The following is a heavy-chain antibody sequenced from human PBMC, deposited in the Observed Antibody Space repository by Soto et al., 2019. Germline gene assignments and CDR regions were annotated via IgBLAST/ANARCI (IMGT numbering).Heavy chain of an antibody. V-gene: IGHV3-23*01. CDR2: ISGSGGST. J-gene: IGHJ4*02. CDR1: GFTFSSYA. D-gene: IGHD5-18*01. Sequence: EVQLLESGGGLVQPGGSLRLSCAASGFTFSSYAMSWVRQAPGKGLEWVSAISGSGGSTYYADSVKGRFTISRDNSKNTLYLQMNSLRAEDTAVYYCALPIARTTAMDIDYWGQGTLVTVSS. CDR3: ALPIARTTAMDIDY.